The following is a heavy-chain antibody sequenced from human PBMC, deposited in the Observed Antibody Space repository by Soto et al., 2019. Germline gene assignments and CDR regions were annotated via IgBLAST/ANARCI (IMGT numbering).Heavy chain of an antibody. CDR3: AKHGPSQLYYYYGMDV. CDR1: GGSFHGYY. V-gene: IGHV4-34*01. D-gene: IGHD2-2*01. J-gene: IGHJ6*02. CDR2: INHSGSA. Sequence: SETLSLTCAVYGGSFHGYYWSWIRQPPGKGLEWIGEINHSGSANYNPTFKSRVSISVDTSKNQMSLQLSSVSAAETAVYYCAKHGPSQLYYYYGMDVWGQGTTVTVSS.